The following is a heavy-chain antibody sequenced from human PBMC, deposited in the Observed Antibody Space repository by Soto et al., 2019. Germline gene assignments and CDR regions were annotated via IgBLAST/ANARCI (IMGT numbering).Heavy chain of an antibody. Sequence: QVQLVEYGGGVVQPGRSLRLSCAASGFTFSSYGMHWVRQAPGKGLEWVAVISYDGSNKYYADSVKGRFTISRDNSKNTLYLQMNSLRAEDTAVYYCANGYYDSSGYYRPSLAFDIWGQGTMVTVSS. V-gene: IGHV3-30*18. CDR1: GFTFSSYG. J-gene: IGHJ3*02. CDR2: ISYDGSNK. D-gene: IGHD3-22*01. CDR3: ANGYYDSSGYYRPSLAFDI.